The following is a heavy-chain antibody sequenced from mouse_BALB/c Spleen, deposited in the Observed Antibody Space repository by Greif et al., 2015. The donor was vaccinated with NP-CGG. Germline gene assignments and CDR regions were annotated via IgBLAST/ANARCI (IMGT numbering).Heavy chain of an antibody. V-gene: IGHV1-7*01. CDR2: INPSTGYT. Sequence: QVQLQQSGAELAKPGASVKMSCKASDYTFTSYWMHWVKQRPGQGLEWIGYINPSTGYTEYNQKFKDKATLTADKSSSTAYMQLSSLTSEDSAVYYCAYRYDAWFAYWGQGTLVTVSA. CDR1: DYTFTSYW. D-gene: IGHD2-14*01. J-gene: IGHJ3*01. CDR3: AYRYDAWFAY.